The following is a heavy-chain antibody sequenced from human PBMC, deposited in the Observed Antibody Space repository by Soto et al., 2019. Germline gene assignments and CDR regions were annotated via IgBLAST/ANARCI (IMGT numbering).Heavy chain of an antibody. CDR1: SESLRGYY. V-gene: IGHV4-34*01. D-gene: IGHD6-19*01. Sequence: QVQLQQWGAGLLRPSETLSLTCAVSSESLRGYYWTWIRQSPGKGLEWIGEISQSGFTNYNPSLESRVNMSVDTSKSQFSLHLTSVTAADTAVYYCARGLFSSGWYSYFDPWGQGTPVTVSS. CDR2: ISQSGFT. CDR3: ARGLFSSGWYSYFDP. J-gene: IGHJ5*02.